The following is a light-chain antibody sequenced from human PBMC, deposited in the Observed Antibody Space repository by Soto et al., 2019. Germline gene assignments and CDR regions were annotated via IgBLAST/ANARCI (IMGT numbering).Light chain of an antibody. V-gene: IGKV3-15*01. J-gene: IGKJ2*01. CDR3: QQYNNWPPYT. Sequence: EIVMTQSPATLSVSPGERATLSCRASQSVSSNLAWYQQKPGQAPRLLIYGASTRATGSPARFSGSGSGTEFTLTISSLQSEDFAVYYCQQYNNWPPYTFCQGTKLESK. CDR2: GAS. CDR1: QSVSSN.